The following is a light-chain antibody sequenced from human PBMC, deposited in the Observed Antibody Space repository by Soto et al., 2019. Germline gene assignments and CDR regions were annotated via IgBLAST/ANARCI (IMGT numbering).Light chain of an antibody. V-gene: IGKV1-5*03. CDR1: QSISSW. CDR2: KAS. J-gene: IGKJ1*01. Sequence: DIQMTQSPSTLSASVGDRVIITCRASQSISSWLAWYQQKPGKAPNLLIYKASTLKSGVPSRFSGSGSGTEFTITISSLQPDDFATYYCQQYDNASWTFGQGTKVEIK. CDR3: QQYDNASWT.